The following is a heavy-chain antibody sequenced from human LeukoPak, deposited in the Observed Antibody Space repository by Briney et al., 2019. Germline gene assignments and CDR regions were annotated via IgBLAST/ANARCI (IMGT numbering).Heavy chain of an antibody. V-gene: IGHV3-7*03. Sequence: PGGSLRLSCAASGFTFSNYWMTWVRQAPGKGLEWVANIKEDSSEKYYVDSVKGRFTISRDNAKNSLYLQMNSLGAEDTAVYYCARKRDLTDYWGQGTLVTVSS. CDR3: ARKRDLTDY. D-gene: IGHD4/OR15-4a*01. CDR2: IKEDSSEK. CDR1: GFTFSNYW. J-gene: IGHJ4*02.